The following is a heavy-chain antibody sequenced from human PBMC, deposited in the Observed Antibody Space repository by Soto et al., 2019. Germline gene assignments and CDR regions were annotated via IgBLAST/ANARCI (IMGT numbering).Heavy chain of an antibody. V-gene: IGHV4-59*01. D-gene: IGHD3-10*01. CDR2: IYYSGST. J-gene: IGHJ6*02. CDR3: ARETGYYGEEGMDV. CDR1: GGSISSYY. Sequence: QVQLQESGPGLVKPSETLSLTCTVSGGSISSYYWSWIRQPPGKGLEWIGYIYYSGSTNYNPSLKIRVTISVDTSKNQFSLKLSSVTAADTAVYYCARETGYYGEEGMDVWGQGTTVTVSS.